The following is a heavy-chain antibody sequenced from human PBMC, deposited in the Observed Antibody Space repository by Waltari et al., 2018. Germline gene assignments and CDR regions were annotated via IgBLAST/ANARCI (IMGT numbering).Heavy chain of an antibody. CDR2: FCTSGSS. CDR3: ARDSGYNFLYYFDL. CDR1: GASLSRGSSC. D-gene: IGHD5-12*01. V-gene: IGHV4-61*02. Sequence: QVQLQESGPGLVKPSQTLSLTCTVAGASLSRGSSCWPGIRQPAGKTLEWVGRFCTSGSSNSNPSLKSRVTVSVDTSKNQFSLRLTSVTAADTAVYYCARDSGYNFLYYFDLWGQGVRVTVSS. J-gene: IGHJ4*02.